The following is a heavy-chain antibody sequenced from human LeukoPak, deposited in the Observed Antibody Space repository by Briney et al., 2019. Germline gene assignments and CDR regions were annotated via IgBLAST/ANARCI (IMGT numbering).Heavy chain of an antibody. Sequence: GGSLTLSCAASEFTFSTYWMSWVRQAPGKGLEWVADIKQDGSEKYYVDSVKGRFTISRQNAKNSLFLQMNSLRAEDTAVYYCARHRSGGSQDDAFDIWGQGTMVTVSS. D-gene: IGHD2-15*01. CDR3: ARHRSGGSQDDAFDI. CDR2: IKQDGSEK. J-gene: IGHJ3*02. CDR1: EFTFSTYW. V-gene: IGHV3-7*01.